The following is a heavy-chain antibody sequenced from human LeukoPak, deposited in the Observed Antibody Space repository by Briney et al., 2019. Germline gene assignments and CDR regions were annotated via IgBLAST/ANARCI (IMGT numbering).Heavy chain of an antibody. CDR1: GRPDSSYFQY. Sequence: SETLSLTRTVSGRPDSSYFQYWSWIRQPPGKGVQWIGYMYSSGSTNYHPSLKSRVTISLDTSKTQFSLKLSSVTAADTAVYYCARSRDGYTDAFDIWGQGTMVTVSS. D-gene: IGHD5-24*01. CDR2: MYSSGST. J-gene: IGHJ3*02. V-gene: IGHV4-61*01. CDR3: ARSRDGYTDAFDI.